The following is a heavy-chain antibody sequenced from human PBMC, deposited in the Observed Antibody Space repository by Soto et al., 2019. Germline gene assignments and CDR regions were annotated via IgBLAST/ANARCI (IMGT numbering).Heavy chain of an antibody. J-gene: IGHJ4*02. Sequence: QVQLVESGGGVVQPGRSLRLSCAASGFTFSSYAMHWVRQTPGKGLEWVAVISYDGGDKYYADSVKGRFTISKDNSKNTLYLQMNSLRAEDTSVYYWAREYSLAVVAPVYWGQGILVTVSS. D-gene: IGHD3-22*01. CDR1: GFTFSSYA. V-gene: IGHV3-30-3*01. CDR3: AREYSLAVVAPVY. CDR2: ISYDGGDK.